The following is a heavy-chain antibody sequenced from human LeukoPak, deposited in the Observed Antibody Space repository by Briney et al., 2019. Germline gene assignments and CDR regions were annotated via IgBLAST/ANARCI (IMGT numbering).Heavy chain of an antibody. D-gene: IGHD1-26*01. J-gene: IGHJ6*02. CDR2: ISSSSSTI. V-gene: IGHV3-48*02. CDR3: ARKLRDRNVPYYYGMDV. Sequence: GGSLRLSCAASGFTFSSYSMNWVRQAPGKGLEWVSYISSSSSTIYYADSVKGRFTISRDNAKNSLYLQMNRLRDEDTAVYYCARKLRDRNVPYYYGMDVWGQGTTVTVSS. CDR1: GFTFSSYS.